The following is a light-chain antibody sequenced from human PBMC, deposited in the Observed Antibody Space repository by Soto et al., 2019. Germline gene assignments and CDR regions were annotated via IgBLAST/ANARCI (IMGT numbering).Light chain of an antibody. J-gene: IGKJ5*01. CDR3: QQHETLIT. CDR1: QSVTSNY. Sequence: EIVLTQSPGTLSLSPGERATLSCRASQSVTSNYIAWYQQKPGQAPRLLIYGAFTRATGIPDRFSGSGSGTDFTLTISRLEPEDFAVYYCQQHETLITFGQGTRLEIK. V-gene: IGKV3-20*01. CDR2: GAF.